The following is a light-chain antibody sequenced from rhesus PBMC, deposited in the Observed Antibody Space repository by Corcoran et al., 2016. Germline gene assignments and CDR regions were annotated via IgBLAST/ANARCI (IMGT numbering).Light chain of an antibody. Sequence: DIQMTQSPSSLSASVGDRVTITCRASQGISNWLAWYQQKPGKAPKLLIYRASNLETGVPSRCSGSGSGKDFTLTISSLQPEDIATYYCQQHDNSPLTFGGGTKVEIK. CDR3: QQHDNSPLT. CDR2: RAS. V-gene: IGKV1-69*01. J-gene: IGKJ4*01. CDR1: QGISNW.